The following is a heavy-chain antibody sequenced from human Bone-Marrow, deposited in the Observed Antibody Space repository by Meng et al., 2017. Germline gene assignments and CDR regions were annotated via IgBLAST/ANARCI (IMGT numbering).Heavy chain of an antibody. CDR1: GDSISRSNW. CDR2: IYHSGNT. Sequence: QVELQESGPGLVKPSGTLSLTCAVSGDSISRSNWWSWVRQPPGKGLEWIGEIYHSGNTNYNASLKSRVTLSIDKSKNQFSLKLSSVTAADTAVYYCARKSGSSRFDYWGQGTLVTVSS. D-gene: IGHD3-22*01. CDR3: ARKSGSSRFDY. V-gene: IGHV4-4*02. J-gene: IGHJ4*02.